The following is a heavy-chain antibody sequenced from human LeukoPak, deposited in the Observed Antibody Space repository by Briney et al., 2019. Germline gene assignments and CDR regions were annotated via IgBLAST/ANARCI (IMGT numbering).Heavy chain of an antibody. CDR2: INHSGST. D-gene: IGHD6-13*01. Sequence: SETLSLTCAVYGGSFSGYYWSWIRQPPGKGLEWIGEINHSGSTNYNPSLKSRVTMSVDTSKNQFSLKLSSVTAADTAVYYCARQGRARAAAGTTRRPYYFDYWGQGTLVTVSS. J-gene: IGHJ4*02. CDR1: GGSFSGYY. V-gene: IGHV4-34*01. CDR3: ARQGRARAAAGTTRRPYYFDY.